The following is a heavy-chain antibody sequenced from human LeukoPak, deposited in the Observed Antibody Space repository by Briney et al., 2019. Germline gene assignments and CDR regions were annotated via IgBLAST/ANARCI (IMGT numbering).Heavy chain of an antibody. D-gene: IGHD3-22*01. CDR1: EFTFSSYS. V-gene: IGHV3-48*01. CDR2: ISSSSAVV. J-gene: IGHJ4*02. Sequence: GGSLRLSCEASEFTFSSYSMTWVRQTPGKGLEWISYISSSSAVVHYADSVKGRFTISRDNAKNSLFLQMNSLRAEDSALYYCARDPTYYSDTAVYPFDLWGQGTLVTVSS. CDR3: ARDPTYYSDTAVYPFDL.